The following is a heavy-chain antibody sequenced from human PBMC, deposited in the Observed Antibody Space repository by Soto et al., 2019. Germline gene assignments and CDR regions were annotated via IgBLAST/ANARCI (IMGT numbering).Heavy chain of an antibody. D-gene: IGHD2-2*01. J-gene: IGHJ6*02. CDR1: GFTFSSYA. CDR3: AKDTVPAHYYYYGMDV. V-gene: IGHV3-23*01. CDR2: ISGSGGST. Sequence: EVQLLESGGGLVQPGGSLRLSCAASGFTFSSYAMSWVRQAPGKGLEWVSAISGSGGSTYYADSVKGRFTISRDNSKNTLYLQMNSLRAEDTAVYYCAKDTVPAHYYYYGMDVWGQGTTVTVSS.